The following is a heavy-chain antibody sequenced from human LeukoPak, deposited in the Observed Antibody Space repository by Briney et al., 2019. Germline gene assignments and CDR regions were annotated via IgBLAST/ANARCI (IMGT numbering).Heavy chain of an antibody. J-gene: IGHJ4*02. CDR1: GYTFTSYG. CDR3: ARDDWLGYCSGGSCLVDY. D-gene: IGHD2-15*01. V-gene: IGHV1-18*01. CDR2: ISAYNGNT. Sequence: ASVKVSCKASGYTFTSYGINWVRQAPGQGLEWMGWISAYNGNTNYAQKLQGRVTMTTDTSTSTAYMELRSLRSDVTAVYYCARDDWLGYCSGGSCLVDYWGQGTLVTVSS.